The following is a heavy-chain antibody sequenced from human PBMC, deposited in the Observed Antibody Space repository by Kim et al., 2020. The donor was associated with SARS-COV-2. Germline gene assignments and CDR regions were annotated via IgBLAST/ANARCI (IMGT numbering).Heavy chain of an antibody. CDR1: GFAFSDAW. D-gene: IGHD2-2*01. V-gene: IGHV3-15*01. J-gene: IGHJ4*02. Sequence: GGSLRLSCAASGFAFSDAWMNWVRQAPGKGLEWVGRIKRRIDGETKEYAAPVRGRFTISRDDSKNTLYLQMNSLKTEDSAVYYCNTLYCSTGHCDGAGTVGYWGQGTRATVSS. CDR2: IKRRIDGETK. CDR3: NTLYCSTGHCDGAGTVGY.